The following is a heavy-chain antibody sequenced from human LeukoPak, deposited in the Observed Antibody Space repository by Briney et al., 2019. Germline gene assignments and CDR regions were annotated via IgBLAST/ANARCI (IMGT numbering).Heavy chain of an antibody. CDR3: ARGLAVAGLDY. Sequence: GGSLRLSCAGSGFPFSSHGMNWVRQAPGKGLEWVAVISYDGSNKYYADSVKGRFTISRDNSKNTLYLQMNSLRAEDTAVYYCARGLAVAGLDYWGQGTLVTVSS. V-gene: IGHV3-30*03. CDR1: GFPFSSHG. CDR2: ISYDGSNK. D-gene: IGHD6-19*01. J-gene: IGHJ4*02.